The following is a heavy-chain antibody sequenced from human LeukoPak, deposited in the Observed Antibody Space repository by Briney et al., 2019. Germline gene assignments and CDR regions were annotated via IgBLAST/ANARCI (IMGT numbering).Heavy chain of an antibody. CDR1: SGSFSGYY. CDR3: ARRRYYDSTGFFD. J-gene: IGHJ1*01. Sequence: SETLSLTCAVYSGSFSGYYWSWIRQPPGKGLEWIGEINYSGSTNYNPSLKSRVTISVDTSKNQFSLKLSSVTAADTAVYYCARRRYYDSTGFFDWGRGSLVIVSS. CDR2: INYSGST. D-gene: IGHD3-22*01. V-gene: IGHV4-34*01.